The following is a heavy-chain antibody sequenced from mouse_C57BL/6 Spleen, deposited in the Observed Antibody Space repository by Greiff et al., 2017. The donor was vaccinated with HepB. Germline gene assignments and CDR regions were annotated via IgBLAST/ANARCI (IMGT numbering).Heavy chain of an antibody. Sequence: QVQLQQSGPELVKPGASVKISCKASGYAFSSSWMNWVKQRPGKGLEWIGRIDPGDGDTNYNGKFKGKATLTVDKSSSTAYMQLSSLTSEDSAVYFCASSEVLTAYCAMDYWGQGTTVTVSS. J-gene: IGHJ4*01. CDR1: GYAFSSSW. CDR3: ASSEVLTAYCAMDY. D-gene: IGHD2-14*01. CDR2: IDPGDGDT. V-gene: IGHV1-82*01.